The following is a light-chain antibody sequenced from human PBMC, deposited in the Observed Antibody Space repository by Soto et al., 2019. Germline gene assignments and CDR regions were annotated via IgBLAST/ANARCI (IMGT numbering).Light chain of an antibody. CDR1: ASSIAARYD. V-gene: IGLV1-40*01. CDR2: GNN. CDR3: QSYDNSLNEWV. Sequence: QSVLTQPPSVSGAPGQRVTISCTGTASSIAARYDVHWYQQIPGTAPKLLISGNNNRPSGVPDRFSASKSGISASLAITGLQADDEDDYYCQSYDNSLNEWVFGGGTKLTVL. J-gene: IGLJ3*02.